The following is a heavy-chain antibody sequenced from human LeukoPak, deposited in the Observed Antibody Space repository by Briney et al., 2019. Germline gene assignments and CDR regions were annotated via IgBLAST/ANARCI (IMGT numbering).Heavy chain of an antibody. CDR2: FYTSGST. V-gene: IGHV4-61*02. D-gene: IGHD5-24*01. CDR1: GGSISSGTYY. CDR3: ARSRDGYNSGWFPFDY. J-gene: IGHJ4*02. Sequence: SETLSLTCTVSGGSISSGTYYWSWIRQPAGKGLEWIGRFYTSGSTNYNPSLKSRVTISVDTSKNQFSLKLSSVTAADTAVYYCARSRDGYNSGWFPFDYWGQGTLVTVSS.